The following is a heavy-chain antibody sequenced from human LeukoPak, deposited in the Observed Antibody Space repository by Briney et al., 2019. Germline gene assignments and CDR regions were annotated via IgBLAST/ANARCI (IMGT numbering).Heavy chain of an antibody. CDR3: ARTPPYYYYYYMDV. Sequence: SETLSLTCTVSGGSISSYYWSWIRQPAGKGLEWIGRIYTSGSTNYNPSLKSRVTMSVDTSKNQFSLKLSSVTAADTAVYYCARTPPYYYYYYMDVWGKGTTVTVSS. J-gene: IGHJ6*03. CDR1: GGSISSYY. V-gene: IGHV4-4*07. CDR2: IYTSGST.